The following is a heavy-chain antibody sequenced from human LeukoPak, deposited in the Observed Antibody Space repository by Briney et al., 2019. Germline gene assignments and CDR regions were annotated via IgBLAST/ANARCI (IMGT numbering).Heavy chain of an antibody. CDR1: GGTFSSYA. V-gene: IGHV1-69*13. Sequence: SVKVSCKASGGTFSSYAISWVRQAPGQGLEWMGGIIPICGTANYAQKFQGRVTITADESTSTAYMELSSLRSEDTAVYYCAVWFGELSPFDYWGQGTLVTVSS. J-gene: IGHJ4*02. D-gene: IGHD3-10*01. CDR2: IIPICGTA. CDR3: AVWFGELSPFDY.